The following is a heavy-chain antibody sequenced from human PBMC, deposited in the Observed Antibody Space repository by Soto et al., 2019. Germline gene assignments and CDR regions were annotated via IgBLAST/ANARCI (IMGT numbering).Heavy chain of an antibody. CDR1: GFTVGSNY. Sequence: GGSLRLSCAASGFTVGSNYMSWVRQAPGKGLEWVSVIYSGGSTYYADSVKGRFTISRDNSKNTLYLQMNSLRAEDTAVYYCAGYQLAAAQEYYYYYGMDVWGQGTTVTVSS. J-gene: IGHJ6*01. D-gene: IGHD6-13*01. CDR2: IYSGGST. V-gene: IGHV3-53*01. CDR3: AGYQLAAAQEYYYYYGMDV.